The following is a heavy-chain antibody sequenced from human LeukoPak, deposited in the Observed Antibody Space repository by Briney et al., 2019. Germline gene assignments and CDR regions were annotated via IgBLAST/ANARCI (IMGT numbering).Heavy chain of an antibody. J-gene: IGHJ5*02. CDR1: GYTFTSNY. D-gene: IGHD5-24*01. CDR3: ARDNSVRDEAWWFNP. Sequence: ASVKVSCKAFGYTFTSNYMHWARQARGQGPEWMGVISPSGGSTTYAQKFQGRVTLTRDMSTSTDYLELSSLRSEDTAVYYCARDNSVRDEAWWFNPWGQGTLVTVSS. V-gene: IGHV1-46*01. CDR2: ISPSGGST.